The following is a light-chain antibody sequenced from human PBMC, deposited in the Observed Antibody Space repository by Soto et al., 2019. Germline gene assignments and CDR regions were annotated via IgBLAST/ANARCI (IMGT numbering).Light chain of an antibody. CDR1: SSNIGSDA. J-gene: IGLJ2*01. CDR3: AAWDDSLNGVV. Sequence: QSVLTQPPSASGTPGQRVTISCSGNSSNIGSDAVNWYQRFPGTAPKLLIYSNNERPSGVPARFSGSKSGTSASLAISGLQSEDEADYYCAAWDDSLNGVVFGGGTKLTVL. V-gene: IGLV1-44*01. CDR2: SNN.